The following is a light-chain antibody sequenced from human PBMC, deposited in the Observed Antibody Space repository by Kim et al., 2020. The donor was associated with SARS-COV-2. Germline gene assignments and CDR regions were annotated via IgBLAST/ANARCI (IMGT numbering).Light chain of an antibody. CDR2: DVS. Sequence: GQSITSSCPGTSSDVGSYNYVSWYPQHPGKAPKFMIYDVSKRPSGISNRFSGSKSGNTASLTISGLQAEDEADYYCSSYTGSGTWVFGGGTKVTVL. J-gene: IGLJ3*02. CDR3: SSYTGSGTWV. CDR1: SSDVGSYNY. V-gene: IGLV2-14*03.